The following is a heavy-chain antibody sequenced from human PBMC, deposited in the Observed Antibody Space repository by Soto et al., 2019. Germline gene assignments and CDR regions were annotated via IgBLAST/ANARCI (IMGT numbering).Heavy chain of an antibody. CDR3: ARDQGRGEGAADLDY. V-gene: IGHV1-18*01. D-gene: IGHD1-26*01. CDR1: GYTFTSYG. J-gene: IGHJ4*02. CDR2: ISAYNGNT. Sequence: GASVKVSCKASGYTFTSYGISWVRQAPGQGLEWMGWISAYNGNTNYAQKLQGRVTMTTDTSTSTAYMELRSLRSDDTAVYYCARDQGRGEGAADLDYWGQGTLVTVSS.